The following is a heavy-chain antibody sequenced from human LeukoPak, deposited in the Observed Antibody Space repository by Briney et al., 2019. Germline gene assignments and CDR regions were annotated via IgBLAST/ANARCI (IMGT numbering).Heavy chain of an antibody. CDR3: ARGGNAFDI. V-gene: IGHV4-39*07. Sequence: SETLSLTCTVSGGSISSSGYYWGWIRQPPGKGLEWIGTIYYSGSTYYKPSLQSRVTISVDTSKNQFSLKLSSVTAADTAVYYCARGGNAFDIWGQGTMVTVSS. J-gene: IGHJ3*02. D-gene: IGHD1-26*01. CDR1: GGSISSSGYY. CDR2: IYYSGST.